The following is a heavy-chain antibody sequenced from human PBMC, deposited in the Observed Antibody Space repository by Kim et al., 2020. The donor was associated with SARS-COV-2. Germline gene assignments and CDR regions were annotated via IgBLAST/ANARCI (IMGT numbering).Heavy chain of an antibody. CDR3: AKRKGFGVVINLDY. J-gene: IGHJ4*02. Sequence: ADSVKGRFTISIDNTKNTLYLQMNSLRAEDTAVYYCAKRKGFGVVINLDYWGQGTLVTVSS. V-gene: IGHV3-23*01. D-gene: IGHD3-3*01.